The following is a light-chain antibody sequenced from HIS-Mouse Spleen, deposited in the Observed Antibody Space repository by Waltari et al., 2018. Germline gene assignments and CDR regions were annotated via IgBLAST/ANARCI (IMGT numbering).Light chain of an antibody. CDR2: EDS. J-gene: IGLJ2*01. CDR1: ALPKKY. V-gene: IGLV3-10*01. Sequence: SYELTQPPSVSVSPGQTARITCSGDALPKKYAYWYQQKSGQAPVLVIYEDSKRPSGNPERCSGASSGTMATLTISGAQVEDEADYYCYSTDSSGNHRVFGGGTKLTVL. CDR3: YSTDSSGNHRV.